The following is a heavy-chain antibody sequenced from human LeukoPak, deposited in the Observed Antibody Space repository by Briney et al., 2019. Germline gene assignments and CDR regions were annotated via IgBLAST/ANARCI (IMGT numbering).Heavy chain of an antibody. Sequence: SETLSLTCTVSGGSITSYYWSWIRQPPGKGLEWMGYIYDTGSTNYNPSLKSRVTISVDTSKNQFSLKLYSVTAADTAVYCCARDGGHYDGLDYWGQGTLVTVSS. V-gene: IGHV4-59*01. D-gene: IGHD3-22*01. CDR2: IYDTGST. CDR3: ARDGGHYDGLDY. J-gene: IGHJ4*02. CDR1: GGSITSYY.